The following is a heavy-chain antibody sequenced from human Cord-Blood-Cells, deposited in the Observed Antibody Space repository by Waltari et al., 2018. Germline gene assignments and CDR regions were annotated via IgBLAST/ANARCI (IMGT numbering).Heavy chain of an antibody. Sequence: QVQLQQWGAGLLKPSETLSLTCAVYGGSFSGYYWSWIRKPPGKGLEWIGGINHSGSTNYDPSLKCRVTISVDTSKNQFSLKLSSVTAADTAVYYCARHAHCSSTSCYYYMDVWGKGTTVTVSS. V-gene: IGHV4-34*01. CDR1: GGSFSGYY. J-gene: IGHJ6*03. CDR2: INHSGST. CDR3: ARHAHCSSTSCYYYMDV. D-gene: IGHD2-2*01.